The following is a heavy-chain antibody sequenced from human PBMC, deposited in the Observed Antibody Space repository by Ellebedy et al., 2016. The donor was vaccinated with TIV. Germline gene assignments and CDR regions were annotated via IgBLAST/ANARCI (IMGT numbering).Heavy chain of an antibody. D-gene: IGHD6-19*01. CDR1: GFPIDTYY. V-gene: IGHV4-59*08. J-gene: IGHJ4*02. CDR3: ARLVSSSGWVEDFDY. CDR2: AYYSGTT. Sequence: MPSETLSLTCTVSGFPIDTYYWRRIRQPPGKGLEWIGYAYYSGTTKYNPSLGGRVSISVDTSNNQFSLKLTSVTAADSAVYYCARLVSSSGWVEDFDYWGQGILVTVSS.